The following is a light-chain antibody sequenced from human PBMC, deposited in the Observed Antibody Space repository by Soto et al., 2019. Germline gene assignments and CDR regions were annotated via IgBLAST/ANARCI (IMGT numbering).Light chain of an antibody. CDR3: AAWDDSLNGVV. CDR1: RSNIGSNS. Sequence: VLTQPPSASGTPGQRVTISCSGSRSNIGSNSVNWYQQLPGTAPKLLIYSYNQRPSGVPDRFSGSKSGTSASLAISGLQSEDEADYYCAAWDDSLNGVVFGGGTKLTVL. J-gene: IGLJ2*01. CDR2: SYN. V-gene: IGLV1-44*01.